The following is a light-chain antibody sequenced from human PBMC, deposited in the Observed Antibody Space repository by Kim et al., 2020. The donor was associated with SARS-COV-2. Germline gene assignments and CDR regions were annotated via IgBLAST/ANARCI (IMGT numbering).Light chain of an antibody. V-gene: IGLV2-8*01. CDR2: EVN. Sequence: QSALTQPPSASGSPGQSVTISCTGTSSDVGRYNYVSWYQHHPGKAPKLMIYEVNKRPSGVPDRFSGSKPGNTASLTVSGRQADNEADYYCSSYTGSNVIFGGGTQLTVL. CDR3: SSYTGSNVI. CDR1: SSDVGRYNY. J-gene: IGLJ2*01.